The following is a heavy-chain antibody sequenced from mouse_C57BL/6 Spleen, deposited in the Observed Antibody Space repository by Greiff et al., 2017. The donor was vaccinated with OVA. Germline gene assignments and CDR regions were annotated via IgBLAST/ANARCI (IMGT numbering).Heavy chain of an antibody. D-gene: IGHD4-1*01. V-gene: IGHV1-5*01. CDR1: GYTFTSYW. CDR3: TREEVLTGTRRGYAMDY. Sequence: EVQLVESGTVLARPGASVKMSCKTSGYTFTSYWMHWVKQRPGQGLEWIGAIYPGNSDTSYNQKFKGKAKLTAVTSASTAYMELSSLTNEDSAVYYCTREEVLTGTRRGYAMDYWGQGTSVTVSS. J-gene: IGHJ4*01. CDR2: IYPGNSDT.